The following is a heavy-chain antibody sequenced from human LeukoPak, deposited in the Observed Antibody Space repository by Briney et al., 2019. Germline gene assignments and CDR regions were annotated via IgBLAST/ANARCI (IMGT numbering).Heavy chain of an antibody. CDR1: GFIFNTYG. J-gene: IGHJ4*02. Sequence: GGSLRLSCAASGFIFNTYGMHWVRQAPGKGPEWVSYISYDGSRKNYADSVKGRFTISRDNSKYTLFLQMNSLKAEDTAVYYCAKKLIGNVDYFDYWGQGTLVTVSS. CDR2: ISYDGSRK. CDR3: AKKLIGNVDYFDY. D-gene: IGHD2-8*01. V-gene: IGHV3-30*02.